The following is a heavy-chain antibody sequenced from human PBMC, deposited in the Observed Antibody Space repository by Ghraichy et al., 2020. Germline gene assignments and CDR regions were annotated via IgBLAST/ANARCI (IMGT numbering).Heavy chain of an antibody. J-gene: IGHJ6*02. CDR1: GGSFSGYY. CDR2: INHSGST. D-gene: IGHD3-3*01. CDR3: ARGVTIFGVVIQNYYYGMDV. Sequence: SETLSLTCAVYGGSFSGYYWSWIRQPPGKGLEWIGEINHSGSTNYNPSLKSRVTISVDTSKNQFSLKLSSVTAADTAVYYCARGVTIFGVVIQNYYYGMDVWGQGTTVTVSS. V-gene: IGHV4-34*01.